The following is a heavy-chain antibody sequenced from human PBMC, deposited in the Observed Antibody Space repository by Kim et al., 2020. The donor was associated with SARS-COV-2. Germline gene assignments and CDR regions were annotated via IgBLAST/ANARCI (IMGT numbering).Heavy chain of an antibody. J-gene: IGHJ4*02. V-gene: IGHV1-58*01. D-gene: IGHD3-10*01. CDR3: AAVVGYGSGRPYFDY. Sequence: QKCQERATITRDMSTSTAYMELSSLRSEDTAVYYCAAVVGYGSGRPYFDYWGQGTLVTVSS.